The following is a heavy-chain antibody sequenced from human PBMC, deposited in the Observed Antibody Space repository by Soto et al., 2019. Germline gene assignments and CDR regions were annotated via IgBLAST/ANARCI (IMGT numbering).Heavy chain of an antibody. CDR1: GFTVSTKY. CDR2: IYSGGST. V-gene: IGHV3-66*01. CDR3: ARDPWAADY. Sequence: GGSLRLSCVASGFTVSTKYMSWVRQAPGKGLEWVSVIYSGGSTFYADSVRGRFTISRDNSKNTVNLQMNSLRAEDTAVYYCARDPWAADYWGQGTLVTVSS. D-gene: IGHD3-16*01. J-gene: IGHJ4*02.